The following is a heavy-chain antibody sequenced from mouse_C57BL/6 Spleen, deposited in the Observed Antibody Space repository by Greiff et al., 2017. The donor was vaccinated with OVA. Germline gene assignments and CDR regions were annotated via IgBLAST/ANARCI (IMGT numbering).Heavy chain of an antibody. J-gene: IGHJ4*01. Sequence: VQLQQPGAELVKPGASVKLSCKASGYTFTSYWMHWVKQRPGQGLEWIGMIHPNSGSTNYNEKFKSKATLTVDKSSSTAYMQLSSLTSEDSAVYYCARGEAGTMNYAMDYWGQGTSVTVSS. CDR3: ARGEAGTMNYAMDY. CDR2: IHPNSGST. D-gene: IGHD4-1*01. V-gene: IGHV1-64*01. CDR1: GYTFTSYW.